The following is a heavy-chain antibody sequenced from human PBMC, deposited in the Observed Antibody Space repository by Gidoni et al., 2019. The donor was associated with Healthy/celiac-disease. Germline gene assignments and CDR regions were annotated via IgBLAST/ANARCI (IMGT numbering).Heavy chain of an antibody. CDR2: ISSSSSYI. J-gene: IGHJ3*02. CDR3: ARARDYYDSSGQDAFDI. Sequence: EVQLVESGGGLVKPGGSLLLSCAASGFTFRSYSMNWVRQAPGKGLEGVSSISSSSSYIYYADSVKCRFIISRDNAKNSLYLQMNSLRAEDTAVYYCARARDYYDSSGQDAFDIWGQGTMVTVSS. D-gene: IGHD3-22*01. V-gene: IGHV3-21*01. CDR1: GFTFRSYS.